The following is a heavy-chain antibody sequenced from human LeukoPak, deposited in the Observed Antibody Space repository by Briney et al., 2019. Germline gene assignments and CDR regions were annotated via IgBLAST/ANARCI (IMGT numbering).Heavy chain of an antibody. CDR1: GFTFSSYA. Sequence: GGSLRLSCAASGFTFSSYAMSWVRQAPGKGREWVSAISGSGGSTYYADSVKGRFTISRDNSKNTLYLQMNSLRAEDTAVYYCATTFGELLSPYFDYWGQGTLVTVSS. V-gene: IGHV3-23*01. D-gene: IGHD3-10*02. CDR2: ISGSGGST. J-gene: IGHJ4*02. CDR3: ATTFGELLSPYFDY.